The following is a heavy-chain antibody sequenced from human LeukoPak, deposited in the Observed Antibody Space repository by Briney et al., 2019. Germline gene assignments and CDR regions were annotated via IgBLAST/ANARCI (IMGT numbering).Heavy chain of an antibody. Sequence: SMKVSCKASGGAFSSYAISWVRQAPGQGLEWMGGIIPIFGTANYAQKFQGRVTITADESTSTAYMELSSLRSEDTAVYYCARDQGTTVVTNDAFDIWGQGTMVTVSS. J-gene: IGHJ3*02. D-gene: IGHD4-23*01. CDR3: ARDQGTTVVTNDAFDI. V-gene: IGHV1-69*13. CDR2: IIPIFGTA. CDR1: GGAFSSYA.